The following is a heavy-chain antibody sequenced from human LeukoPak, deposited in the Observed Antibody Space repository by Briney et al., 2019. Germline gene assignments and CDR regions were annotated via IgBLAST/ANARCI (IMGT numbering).Heavy chain of an antibody. D-gene: IGHD6-13*01. CDR2: IYYSGST. CDR3: ARGAGYSSSNDY. J-gene: IGHJ4*02. Sequence: NPSETLSLTCTVSGGSISSYYWSWIRQPPGKGLEWIGYIYYSGSTNYNPSLKSRVTISVDTSKNQFSLKLSSVTAADTAVYYCARGAGYSSSNDYWGQGTLVTVSS. CDR1: GGSISSYY. V-gene: IGHV4-59*01.